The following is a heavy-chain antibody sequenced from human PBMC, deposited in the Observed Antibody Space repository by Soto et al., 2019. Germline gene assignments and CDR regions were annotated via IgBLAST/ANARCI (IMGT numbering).Heavy chain of an antibody. V-gene: IGHV1-69*02. D-gene: IGHD3-16*01. Sequence: ASVKVSCKASGGTFSSYTISWVRQAPGQGLEWMGRIIPILGIANYAQKFQGRVTITADKSTSTAYMELSSLRSEDTAVYYCASLPESMITFGVDYWGQGTLVTVSS. CDR1: GGTFSSYT. CDR2: IIPILGIA. CDR3: ASLPESMITFGVDY. J-gene: IGHJ4*02.